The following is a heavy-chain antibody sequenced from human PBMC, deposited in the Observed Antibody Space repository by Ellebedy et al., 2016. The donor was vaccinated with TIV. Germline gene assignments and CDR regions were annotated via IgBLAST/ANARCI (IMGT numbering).Heavy chain of an antibody. CDR3: ARDRGYDTFDY. Sequence: GESLKISCAASGFPFSSFWMSWVRQAPGKGPEWVANTKEDGGEKYYVDSVRGRFTISRDNAKNSLYLQMNSLRAEDTAVYYCARDRGYDTFDYWGQGILVTVSS. V-gene: IGHV3-7*01. J-gene: IGHJ4*02. D-gene: IGHD5-12*01. CDR1: GFPFSSFW. CDR2: TKEDGGEK.